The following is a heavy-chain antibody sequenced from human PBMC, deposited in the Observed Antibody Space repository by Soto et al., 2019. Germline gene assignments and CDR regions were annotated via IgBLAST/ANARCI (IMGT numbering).Heavy chain of an antibody. CDR3: AREKKTLLWFGEFYFDY. Sequence: ASVKVSCKASGYTFTGYYTHWVRQAPGQGLEWMGWINPNSGGTNYAQKFQGWVTMTRDTSISTAYMELSRLRSDDTAVYYCAREKKTLLWFGEFYFDYWGQGTLVTVSS. J-gene: IGHJ4*02. CDR1: GYTFTGYY. V-gene: IGHV1-2*04. CDR2: INPNSGGT. D-gene: IGHD3-10*01.